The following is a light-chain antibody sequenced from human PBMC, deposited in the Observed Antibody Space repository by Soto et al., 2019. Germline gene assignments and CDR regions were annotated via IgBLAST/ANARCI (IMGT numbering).Light chain of an antibody. CDR2: KAS. Sequence: DIQMTQSPSTLSASVGDRVTITCRASQSISSWLAWYQQKPGKAPKLLIYKASSLESGVPSRFSGSGSGTECTHPISSLQPDDFATYYCQEYKSYSTFGQGTKLEIK. CDR3: QEYKSYST. J-gene: IGKJ2*01. CDR1: QSISSW. V-gene: IGKV1-5*03.